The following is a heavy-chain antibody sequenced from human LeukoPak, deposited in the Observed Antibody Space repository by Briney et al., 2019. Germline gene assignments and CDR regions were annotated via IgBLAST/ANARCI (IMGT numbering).Heavy chain of an antibody. V-gene: IGHV4-31*03. J-gene: IGHJ3*02. CDR2: IYYSGST. CDR3: ARGGRYFDWLSPNAFDI. D-gene: IGHD3-9*01. CDR1: GGSISSGGYY. Sequence: SETLSLTCTVSGGSISSGGYYWSWIRQHPGKGLEGIGYIYYSGSTYYNPSLKSRVTISVDTSKNQFSLKLSSVTAADTAVYYCARGGRYFDWLSPNAFDIWGQGTMVTVSS.